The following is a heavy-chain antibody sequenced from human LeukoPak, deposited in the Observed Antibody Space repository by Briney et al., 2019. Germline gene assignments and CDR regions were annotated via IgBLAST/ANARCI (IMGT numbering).Heavy chain of an antibody. D-gene: IGHD3-3*01. CDR2: IKSKTDGGTT. CDR3: TTDLSFFWSGSPDAFDI. J-gene: IGHJ3*02. Sequence: PGRSLRLSCAASGFTFSSYSMNWVRQAPGKGLEWVGRIKSKTDGGTTDYAAPVKGRFTISRDDSKNTLYLQMNSLKTEDTAVYYCTTDLSFFWSGSPDAFDIWGQGTMVTVSS. V-gene: IGHV3-15*01. CDR1: GFTFSSYS.